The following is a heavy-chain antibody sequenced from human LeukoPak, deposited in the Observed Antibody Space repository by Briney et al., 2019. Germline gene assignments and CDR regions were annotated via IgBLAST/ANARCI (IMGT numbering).Heavy chain of an antibody. CDR3: AREAGVGGGFDY. V-gene: IGHV1-2*02. CDR2: INPNSGGT. D-gene: IGHD2-8*01. J-gene: IGHJ4*02. Sequence: ASVKVSCKASGYTFTGYYMHWVRQAPGQGLEWMGWINPNSGGTNYAQKFQGRVTMTRDTSISTAYMELSSLRSEDTAVYYCAREAGVGGGFDYWGQGTLVTVSS. CDR1: GYTFTGYY.